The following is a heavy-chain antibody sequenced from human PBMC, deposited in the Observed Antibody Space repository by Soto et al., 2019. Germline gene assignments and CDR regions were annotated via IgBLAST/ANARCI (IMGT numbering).Heavy chain of an antibody. CDR3: ARSRYYDTTGYYPFYYYYYGMDV. V-gene: IGHV5-51*01. D-gene: IGHD3-22*01. J-gene: IGHJ6*02. CDR1: GYSFSNYW. Sequence: PGESLKISCKGSGYSFSNYWIGWVRQMSGKGLEWMALTFPGNSETRYSPSFQGHVTISVDGSISTAYLQWSRLKASDTALYYCARSRYYDTTGYYPFYYYYYGMDVWGQGTTVTVSS. CDR2: TFPGNSET.